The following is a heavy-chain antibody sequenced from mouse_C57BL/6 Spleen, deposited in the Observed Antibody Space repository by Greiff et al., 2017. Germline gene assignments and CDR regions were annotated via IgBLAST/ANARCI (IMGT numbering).Heavy chain of an antibody. Sequence: QVQLQQPGAELVMPGASVKLSCKASGYTFTSSWMHWVKQRPGQGLEWIGEIDPSDSYTNYNQKFKGKSTLTVDKSSSTAYMQLSSLTSEDSAVYYCARAANWLFAYWGQGTLVTVSA. CDR3: ARAANWLFAY. CDR2: IDPSDSYT. J-gene: IGHJ3*01. D-gene: IGHD4-1*01. V-gene: IGHV1-69*01. CDR1: GYTFTSSW.